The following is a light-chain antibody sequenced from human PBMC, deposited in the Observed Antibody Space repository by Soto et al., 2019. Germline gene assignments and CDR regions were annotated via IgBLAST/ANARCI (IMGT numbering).Light chain of an antibody. CDR2: DAS. CDR3: QHYNSYSEA. Sequence: DIQMTQSPSTLSASIGDRVTITCRARQTITRWMGWYQQKPRKAPKLLIDDASNLESGVPSRFSGSRSGTEFTLTISSLQPDDFATYYCQHYNSYSEAFGQGTKVDIK. J-gene: IGKJ1*01. V-gene: IGKV1-5*01. CDR1: QTITRW.